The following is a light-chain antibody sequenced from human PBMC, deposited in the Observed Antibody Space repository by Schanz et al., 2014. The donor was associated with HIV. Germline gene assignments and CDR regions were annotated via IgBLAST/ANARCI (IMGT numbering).Light chain of an antibody. V-gene: IGKV1-39*01. CDR1: QSIKYY. CDR3: QQYNAYSWT. J-gene: IGKJ1*01. Sequence: DIQMTQSPSSLSASVGDRVTITCRTSQSIKYYLNWYQQKPGKAPKVLIYAASSLQSGVPSRFSGSGSGTDFTLTISSLQPDDFATYYCQQYNAYSWTFGQGTKVEI. CDR2: AAS.